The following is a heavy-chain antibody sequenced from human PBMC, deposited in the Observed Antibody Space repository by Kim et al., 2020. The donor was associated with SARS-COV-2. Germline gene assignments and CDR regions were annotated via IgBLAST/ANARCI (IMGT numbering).Heavy chain of an antibody. Sequence: SETLSLTCAVYGGSFSGYYWSWIRQPPGKGLEWIGEINHSGSTNYNPSLKSRVTISVDTSKNQFSLKLSSVTAADTAVDYCARAGAGGEAAGVGAYYYYG. J-gene: IGHJ6*01. CDR2: INHSGST. CDR3: ARAGAGGEAAGVGAYYYYG. CDR1: GGSFSGYY. V-gene: IGHV4-34*01. D-gene: IGHD6-13*01.